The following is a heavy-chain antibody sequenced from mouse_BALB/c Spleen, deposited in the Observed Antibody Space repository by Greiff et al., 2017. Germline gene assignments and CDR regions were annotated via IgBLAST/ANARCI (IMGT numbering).Heavy chain of an antibody. CDR3: LYYYGSTSYAMDY. J-gene: IGHJ4*01. CDR1: GYTFTSYY. D-gene: IGHD1-1*01. CDR2: INPSNGGT. V-gene: IGHV1S81*02. Sequence: QVQLQQSGAELVKPGASVKLSCKASGYTFTSYYMYWVKQRPGQGLEWIGEINPSNGGTNFNEKFKSKATLTVDKSSSTAYMQLSSLTSEDSAVYYCLYYYGSTSYAMDYWGQGTSVTVSS.